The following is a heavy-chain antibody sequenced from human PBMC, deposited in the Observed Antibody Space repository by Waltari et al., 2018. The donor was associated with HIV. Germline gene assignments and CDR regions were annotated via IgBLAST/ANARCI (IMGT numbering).Heavy chain of an antibody. V-gene: IGHV3-23*04. Sequence: EVQLVESGGGLVQPGGSLRLHCPSSGFTFTNYAINLVRQAPGKGLEWVSAISGSGCSTYYADSVKGRFTISRDNSKNTLYLQMNSLRAEDTALYYCAKDDSTGSSGYYPFHYWGQGTLITVSS. CDR1: GFTFTNYA. J-gene: IGHJ4*02. D-gene: IGHD3-22*01. CDR2: ISGSGCST. CDR3: AKDDSTGSSGYYPFHY.